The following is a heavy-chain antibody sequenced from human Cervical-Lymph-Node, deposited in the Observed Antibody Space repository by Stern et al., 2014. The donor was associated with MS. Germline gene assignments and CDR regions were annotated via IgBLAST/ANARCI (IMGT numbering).Heavy chain of an antibody. D-gene: IGHD1-26*01. V-gene: IGHV3-53*01. CDR2: IYSGGST. CDR1: GFTGSSNY. CDR3: ARVRPAQWELPYYFDY. J-gene: IGHJ4*02. Sequence: EVQLVESGGGLIQPGGSLRLSCAASGFTGSSNYMSWVRQAPGKGLEWGSGIYSGGSTYYADSVKGRFTISRDNSKNTLYLQMNSLRAEDTAVYYCARVRPAQWELPYYFDYWGQGTLVTVSS.